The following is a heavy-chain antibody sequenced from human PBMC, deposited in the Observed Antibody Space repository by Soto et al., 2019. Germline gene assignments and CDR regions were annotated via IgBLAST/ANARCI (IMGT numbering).Heavy chain of an antibody. J-gene: IGHJ4*02. CDR2: IYYSGST. CDR3: ARELGTGAYFDY. CDR1: GGSISSGGYY. D-gene: IGHD1-1*01. Sequence: PSETLSLTCTVSGGSISSGGYYWSWIRQHPGKGLEWIGYIYYSGSTYYNPSLKSRVTISVDTSKNQFSLKLSSVTAADTAVYYCARELGTGAYFDYWGQGTLVTVSS. V-gene: IGHV4-31*03.